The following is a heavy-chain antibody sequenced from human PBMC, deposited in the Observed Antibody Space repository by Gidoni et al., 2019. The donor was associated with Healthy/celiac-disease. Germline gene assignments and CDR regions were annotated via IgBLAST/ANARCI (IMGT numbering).Heavy chain of an antibody. V-gene: IGHV3-15*01. Sequence: EVQLVESGGGWVKPGGSLRLACAASGVTFSNAWMRWVGQAPVNGLEWVGRIKSKTDGGTTDYAAPVNGRFTISRDDSNNTLYLQMNSLKTEHTAVYYCTTGGSGSFYEGSLRYGMDVWGQGTTVTVSS. CDR2: IKSKTDGGTT. J-gene: IGHJ6*02. D-gene: IGHD1-26*01. CDR1: GVTFSNAW. CDR3: TTGGSGSFYEGSLRYGMDV.